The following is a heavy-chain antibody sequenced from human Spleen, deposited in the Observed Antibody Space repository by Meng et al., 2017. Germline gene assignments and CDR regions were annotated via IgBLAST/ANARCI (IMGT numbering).Heavy chain of an antibody. Sequence: GESLKISCAASGFTVSRNYMSWVRQAPGKGLEWVSTISSSDDTTYHADSVKGRFTISRDNSKNTVYLQMSSLRVEDTAVYYCAKDRSGSVATATNYWGQGTRVT. CDR1: GFTVSRNY. J-gene: IGHJ4*02. CDR3: AKDRSGSVATATNY. D-gene: IGHD2-15*01. V-gene: IGHV3-23*01. CDR2: ISSSDDTT.